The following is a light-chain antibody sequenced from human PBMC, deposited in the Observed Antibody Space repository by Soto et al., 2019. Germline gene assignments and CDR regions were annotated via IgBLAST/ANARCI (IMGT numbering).Light chain of an antibody. Sequence: QSVLTQPPSASGTPGQRVTISCSGSSSNIGSTAVNWYQQLPGTAPKLLIYSNNQRPSEVPDRFSGSKSGTSASLAISGLQSEDEADYYCAAWDDRLNGHVFGTGTKLTVL. CDR1: SSNIGSTA. V-gene: IGLV1-44*01. J-gene: IGLJ1*01. CDR3: AAWDDRLNGHV. CDR2: SNN.